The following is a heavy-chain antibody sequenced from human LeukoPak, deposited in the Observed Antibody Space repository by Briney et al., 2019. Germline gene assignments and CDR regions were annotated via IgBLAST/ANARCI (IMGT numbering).Heavy chain of an antibody. V-gene: IGHV3-23*01. CDR1: GFTFSNAW. CDR3: AKAPSITIFGVVYYFDY. Sequence: GGSLRLSCAASGFTFSNAWMSWVRQAPGKGLEWVSAISGSGGSTYYADSVKGRFTISRDNSKNTLYLQMNSLRAEDTAVYYCAKAPSITIFGVVYYFDYWGQGTLVTVSS. D-gene: IGHD3-3*01. J-gene: IGHJ4*02. CDR2: ISGSGGST.